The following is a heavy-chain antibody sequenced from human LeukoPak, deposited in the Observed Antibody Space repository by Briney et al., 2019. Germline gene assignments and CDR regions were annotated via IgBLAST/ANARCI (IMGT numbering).Heavy chain of an antibody. CDR2: IHYSGNT. V-gene: IGHV4-59*01. Sequence: PSETLSLTCTVSGGSISGFYWSWIPQPPGKGLEWIGYIHYSGNTNYNPSLKSRVTISVDTSKNQFSLNLNSVAAADTAVYYCARGMAAAGDPDWFDPWGQGALVTVSS. CDR3: ARGMAAAGDPDWFDP. CDR1: GGSISGFY. D-gene: IGHD6-13*01. J-gene: IGHJ5*02.